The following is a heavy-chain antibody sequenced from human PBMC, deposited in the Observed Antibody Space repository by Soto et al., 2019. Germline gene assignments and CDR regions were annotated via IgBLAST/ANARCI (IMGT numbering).Heavy chain of an antibody. CDR3: AAMPNYDFWSGYYFGY. V-gene: IGHV1-58*01. Sequence: GASVKVSCKASGFTFTSSAVQWVRQARGQRLEWIGWIVVGSGNTNYAQKFQERVTITRDMSTSTAYMELSSLRSEDTAVYYCAAMPNYDFWSGYYFGYWGQGTLVTVSS. CDR2: IVVGSGNT. CDR1: GFTFTSSA. J-gene: IGHJ4*02. D-gene: IGHD3-3*01.